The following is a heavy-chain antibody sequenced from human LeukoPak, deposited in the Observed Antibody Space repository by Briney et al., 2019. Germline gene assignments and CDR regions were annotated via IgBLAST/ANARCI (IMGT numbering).Heavy chain of an antibody. Sequence: SETLSLTCTVSGGSISSYYWSWIRQPPGKGLEWIGEINHSGSTNYNPSLKSRVTISVDTSKNQFSLKLSSVTAADTAVYYCARGPRRWLLDYWGQGTLVTVSS. CDR3: ARGPRRWLLDY. V-gene: IGHV4-34*01. D-gene: IGHD5-12*01. CDR2: INHSGST. J-gene: IGHJ4*02. CDR1: GGSISSYY.